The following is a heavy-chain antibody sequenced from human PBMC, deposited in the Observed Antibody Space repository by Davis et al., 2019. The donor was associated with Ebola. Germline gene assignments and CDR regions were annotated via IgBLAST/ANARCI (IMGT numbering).Heavy chain of an antibody. Sequence: PSESLSLSCPASGFTSGVNWMSCVRHAPWNWLGWVATANQDVSQTYYVPSVKGPLTMCRDHAKNSLYLQTNNLRVDDTAVYYCASNAWAGFDPWGQGTLVTV. V-gene: IGHV3-7*03. CDR3: ASNAWAGFDP. CDR1: GFTSGVNW. J-gene: IGHJ5*02. D-gene: IGHD1-26*01. CDR2: ANQDVSQT.